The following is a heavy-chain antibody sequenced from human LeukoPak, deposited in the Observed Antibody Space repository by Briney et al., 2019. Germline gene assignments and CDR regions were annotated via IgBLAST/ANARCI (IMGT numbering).Heavy chain of an antibody. CDR3: ARRPYYGSGSYSYYFDY. Sequence: PSETLSLTCSVSGGSISRHYWSWIRQPPGKGLEWIGNIYHSGSTYYNPSLKSRVTISVDTSKNQFSLKLSSVTAADTAVYYCARRPYYGSGSYSYYFDYWGQGTLVTVSS. CDR2: IYHSGST. CDR1: GGSISRHY. V-gene: IGHV4-59*04. D-gene: IGHD3-10*01. J-gene: IGHJ4*02.